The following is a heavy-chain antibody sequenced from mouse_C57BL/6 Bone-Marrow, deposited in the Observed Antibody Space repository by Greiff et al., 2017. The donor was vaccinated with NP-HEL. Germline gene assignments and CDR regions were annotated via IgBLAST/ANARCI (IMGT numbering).Heavy chain of an antibody. CDR1: EYEFPSHD. V-gene: IGHV5-2*01. CDR2: INSDGGST. Sequence: DVKLVESEGGLVQPGESLKLSCESNEYEFPSHDMSWVRKTPEKRLELVAAINSDGGSTYYPDTMERRFIISRDNTKKTLYLQMSSLRSEDTALYYCARHYSNYGGFFYAMDYWGQGTSVTVSS. CDR3: ARHYSNYGGFFYAMDY. J-gene: IGHJ4*01. D-gene: IGHD2-5*01.